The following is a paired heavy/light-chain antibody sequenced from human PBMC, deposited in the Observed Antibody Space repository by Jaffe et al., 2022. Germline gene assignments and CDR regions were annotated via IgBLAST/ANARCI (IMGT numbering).Heavy chain of an antibody. CDR2: IYPGDSNT. D-gene: IGHD4-17*01. Sequence: EVQLVQSGAEVKKPGESLKISCKGSGYSFTSNWIGWVRQMPGKGLEWMGIIYPGDSNTRYSPSFQGQVTISADRSISTAYLQWGSLKASDTAIYYCARQHGDYYFDYWGQGTLVTVSS. V-gene: IGHV5-51*01. CDR1: GYSFTSNW. J-gene: IGHJ4*02. CDR3: ARQHGDYYFDY.
Light chain of an antibody. CDR2: GAS. V-gene: IGKV3-15*01. CDR3: QQYNYWPPET. CDR1: QSVSSN. J-gene: IGKJ1*01. Sequence: EIVMTQSPATLSVSPGERATLSCRASQSVSSNLAWYQQKPGQAPRLLLYGASTRATGIPARFSGSGSGTEFTLSISSLQSEDFAVYFCQQYNYWPPETFGQGTKVEIK.